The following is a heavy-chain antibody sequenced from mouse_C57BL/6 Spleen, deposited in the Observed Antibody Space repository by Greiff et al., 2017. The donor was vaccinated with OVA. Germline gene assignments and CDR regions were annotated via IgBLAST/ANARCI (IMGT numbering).Heavy chain of an antibody. CDR3: TVYYSNYEFDY. CDR1: GYTFTDYE. CDR2: IDPETGGT. Sequence: QVQLQQSGAELVRPGASVTLSCKASGYTFTDYEMHWVKQTPVHGLEWIGAIDPETGGTAYNQKFKGKAILTADKSSSTAYMELRSLTSEDSAVYYCTVYYSNYEFDYWGQGTTLTVSS. V-gene: IGHV1-15*01. D-gene: IGHD2-5*01. J-gene: IGHJ2*01.